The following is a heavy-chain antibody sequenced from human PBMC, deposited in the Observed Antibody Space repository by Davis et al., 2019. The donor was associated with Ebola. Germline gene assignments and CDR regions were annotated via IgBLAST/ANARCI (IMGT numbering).Heavy chain of an antibody. D-gene: IGHD3-3*01. Sequence: GGSLRLSCAASGFTFSSYSMNWVRQAPGKGLEWVSSISSSSSYIYYADSVKGRFTISRDNAKNSLYLQMNSLRAEDTAVYYCTRDRITIFGVPYYFDYWGQGTLVTVSS. CDR2: ISSSSSYI. CDR1: GFTFSSYS. CDR3: TRDRITIFGVPYYFDY. J-gene: IGHJ4*02. V-gene: IGHV3-21*03.